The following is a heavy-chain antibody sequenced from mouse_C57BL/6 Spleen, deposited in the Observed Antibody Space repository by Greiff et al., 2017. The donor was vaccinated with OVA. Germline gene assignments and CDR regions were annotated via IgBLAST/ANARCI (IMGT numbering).Heavy chain of an antibody. D-gene: IGHD1-1*01. CDR2: ISNGGGST. Sequence: EVKLMESGGGLVQPGGSLKLSCAASGFTFSDYYMYWVRQTPEKRLEWVAYISNGGGSTYYPDTVKGRFTISSDNAKNTLYLQRSRLKSEDTAMYYCARHNYGSSPFDYWGQGTTLTVSS. J-gene: IGHJ2*01. V-gene: IGHV5-12*01. CDR3: ARHNYGSSPFDY. CDR1: GFTFSDYY.